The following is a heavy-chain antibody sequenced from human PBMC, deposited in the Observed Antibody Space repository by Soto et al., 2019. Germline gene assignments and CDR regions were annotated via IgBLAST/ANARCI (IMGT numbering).Heavy chain of an antibody. J-gene: IGHJ3*02. Sequence: GESVKISCKGSGYSVSSYWSGWVRQMPGKGLEWMGIIYPGDSDTRYSPSFQGQVTISADKSISTAYLQWSSLKASDTAMYYCARPYDSSGYYHPGAFDIWGQGTMVTVSS. CDR1: GYSVSSYW. D-gene: IGHD3-22*01. CDR2: IYPGDSDT. V-gene: IGHV5-51*01. CDR3: ARPYDSSGYYHPGAFDI.